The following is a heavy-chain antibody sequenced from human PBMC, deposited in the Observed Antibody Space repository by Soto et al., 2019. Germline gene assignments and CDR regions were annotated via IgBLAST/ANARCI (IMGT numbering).Heavy chain of an antibody. CDR2: VNPNSGGT. J-gene: IGHJ3*02. V-gene: IGHV1-2*04. CDR3: ARASIAVAGTGAFDI. D-gene: IGHD6-19*01. CDR1: GYTFTGSY. Sequence: ASVKVSCKASGYTFTGSYMHWVRQAPGQGLEWMGWVNPNSGGTNYAQKFQGWVTMTRDTSISTAYMELSRLRSDDTAVYYCARASIAVAGTGAFDIWGQGTMVTVSS.